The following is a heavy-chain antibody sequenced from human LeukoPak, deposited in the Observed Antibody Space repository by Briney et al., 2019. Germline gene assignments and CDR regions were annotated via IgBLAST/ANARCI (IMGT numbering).Heavy chain of an antibody. J-gene: IGHJ3*02. D-gene: IGHD3-3*01. V-gene: IGHV3-23*01. Sequence: GGSLRISCAASGFSFSDYAMTWVRQTPGKGLEWVSVITGSSGNTYYADSVKGRFTISRDNSKNTLYLQMNSLRAEDTAIYYCAKDRVFGVVIIGFDIWGQGTMVTVSS. CDR2: ITGSSGNT. CDR3: AKDRVFGVVIIGFDI. CDR1: GFSFSDYA.